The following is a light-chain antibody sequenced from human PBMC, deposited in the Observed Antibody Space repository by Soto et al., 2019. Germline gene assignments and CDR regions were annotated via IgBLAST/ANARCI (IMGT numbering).Light chain of an antibody. Sequence: DIQMTQSPSTLSASVGDRVTITCRASQSFGRWLAWYQQKPGKAAELLIYKTSALERGVPSRFSGSGSGTEFTLAISSLQPDDFATYYCQEYKAGPGYNLGEGTRLEIK. CDR1: QSFGRW. J-gene: IGKJ2*01. CDR3: QEYKAGPGYN. CDR2: KTS. V-gene: IGKV1-5*03.